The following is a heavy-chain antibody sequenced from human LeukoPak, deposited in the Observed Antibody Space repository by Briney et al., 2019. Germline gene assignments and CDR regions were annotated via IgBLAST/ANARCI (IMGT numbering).Heavy chain of an antibody. CDR1: GFTFNNYY. V-gene: IGHV3-48*01. Sequence: GGSLRLSCAASGFTFNNYYMSWVRQAPGKGLECVSCISSSSSTIYYADSVEGRFTISRDKAKNSLYLQMNALRAEDTAVYYCARRVDVDYWGQGILVTVSP. J-gene: IGHJ4*02. CDR2: ISSSSSTI. CDR3: ARRVDVDY. D-gene: IGHD5-24*01.